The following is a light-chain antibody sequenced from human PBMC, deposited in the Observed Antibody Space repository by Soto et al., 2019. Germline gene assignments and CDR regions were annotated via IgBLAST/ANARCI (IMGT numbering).Light chain of an antibody. V-gene: IGKV1-5*03. CDR2: KAS. Sequence: DIQMTQSPSTLSGSVGDRVTITCRASQTISSWLAWYQQKPGKAPKLLIYKASTLKSGVPSRFSGSGSGTDFSLSISSLQSDDFATYYCQQYYGYWTFGQGTKVDIK. J-gene: IGKJ1*01. CDR3: QQYYGYWT. CDR1: QTISSW.